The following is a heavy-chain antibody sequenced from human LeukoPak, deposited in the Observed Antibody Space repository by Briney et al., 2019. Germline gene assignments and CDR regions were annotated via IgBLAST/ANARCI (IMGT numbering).Heavy chain of an antibody. D-gene: IGHD3-22*01. J-gene: IGHJ4*02. CDR2: IIPIFGTA. CDR1: GGTFSNFL. CDR3: ARAALGGVSSGMGY. V-gene: IGHV1-69*05. Sequence: SVKVSCKASGGTFSNFLISWVRQAPGQGLEWMGGIIPIFGTANYAQKFQGRVTITTDESTSTAYMELSSLRSEDTAVYYCARAALGGVSSGMGYWGQGTLVTVSS.